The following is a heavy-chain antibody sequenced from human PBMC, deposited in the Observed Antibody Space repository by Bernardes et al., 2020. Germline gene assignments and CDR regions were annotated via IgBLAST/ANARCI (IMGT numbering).Heavy chain of an antibody. CDR3: ARKGGGAYCSSTSCYRGAGWFDP. CDR2: IYPGDSDT. V-gene: IGHV5-51*01. Sequence: GESLKISCKGSGYSFTSYWIGWVRKMPGKGLEWMGIIYPGDSDTRYSPSFQGQVTISADKSISTAYLQWSSLKASDTAMYYCARKGGGAYCSSTSCYRGAGWFDPWGQGTLVTVSS. CDR1: GYSFTSYW. J-gene: IGHJ5*02. D-gene: IGHD2-2*02.